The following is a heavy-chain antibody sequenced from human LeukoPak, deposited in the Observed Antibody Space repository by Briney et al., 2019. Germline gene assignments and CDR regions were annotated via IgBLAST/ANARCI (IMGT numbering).Heavy chain of an antibody. Sequence: GGSLRLSRAASGFTFSTYGMSWVRQAPGKGLEWVSAISGSSDATFYADSVKGRFTVSRDNSKNTLYLQMNSLRAEDTAVYFCAKDMVRGYYFDCWGQGTLITVSS. CDR3: AKDMVRGYYFDC. J-gene: IGHJ4*02. V-gene: IGHV3-23*01. CDR1: GFTFSTYG. CDR2: ISGSSDAT. D-gene: IGHD3-10*01.